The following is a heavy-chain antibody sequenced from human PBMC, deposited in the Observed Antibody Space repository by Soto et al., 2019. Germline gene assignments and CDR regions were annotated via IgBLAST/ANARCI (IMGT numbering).Heavy chain of an antibody. CDR3: AKVGWGGDS. J-gene: IGHJ4*02. D-gene: IGHD7-27*01. Sequence: SETLSLTCSVSCDSFSRVSYHWSCIRHPPGKGLERMGFKPYTGSPDYNPSLKSRVVISIDRSKTQFSLKLSSVTATDTAVYFCAKVGWGGDSWGQGTLVTVSS. CDR1: CDSFSRVSYH. CDR2: KPYTGSP. V-gene: IGHV4-61*01.